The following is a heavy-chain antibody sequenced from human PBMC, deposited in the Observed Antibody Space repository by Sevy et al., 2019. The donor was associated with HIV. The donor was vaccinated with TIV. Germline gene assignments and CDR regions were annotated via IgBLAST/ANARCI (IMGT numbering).Heavy chain of an antibody. CDR3: ARDCSSTSCLWGVDV. CDR2: IKKDGSEK. CDR1: GFTFSTYW. D-gene: IGHD2-2*01. J-gene: IGHJ6*02. V-gene: IGHV3-7*03. Sequence: GGSLRLSCAVSGFTFSTYWMSWVRQAPGKGLEWVANIKKDGSEKYYVDSVKGRFTISRDNAKNSLYLQMNSLRVEDTTLYYCARDCSSTSCLWGVDVWGQGTSVTVSS.